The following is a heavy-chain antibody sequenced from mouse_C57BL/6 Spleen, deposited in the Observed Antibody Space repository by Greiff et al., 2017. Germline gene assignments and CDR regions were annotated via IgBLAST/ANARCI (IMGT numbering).Heavy chain of an antibody. Sequence: EVQLVESGGGLVQPGGSLSLSCAASGFTFTDYYMSWVRQPPGKALEWLGFIRHKANGYTTEYSESVKGRFTISRANSPSILYLQMNALRAEDSATYYCARYYPFDYWGQGTTLTVSS. CDR2: IRHKANGYTT. V-gene: IGHV7-3*01. J-gene: IGHJ2*01. CDR1: GFTFTDYY. CDR3: ARYYPFDY.